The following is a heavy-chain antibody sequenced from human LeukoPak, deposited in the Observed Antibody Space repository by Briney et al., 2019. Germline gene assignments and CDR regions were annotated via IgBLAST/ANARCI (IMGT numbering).Heavy chain of an antibody. V-gene: IGHV5-51*01. D-gene: IGHD3-22*01. CDR1: GYSFTSYW. Sequence: GESLKISCQGSGYSFTSYWIGWVRQMPGKGLEWMGIIYPGDSDTRYSPSFQGQVTISADKSISTAYLQWSSLKASDTAMYYCARALYDSSGYYYFDYRGQGTLVTVSS. J-gene: IGHJ4*02. CDR3: ARALYDSSGYYYFDY. CDR2: IYPGDSDT.